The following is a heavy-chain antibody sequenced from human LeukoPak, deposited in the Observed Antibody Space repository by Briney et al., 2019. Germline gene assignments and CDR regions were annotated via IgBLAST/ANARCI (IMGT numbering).Heavy chain of an antibody. Sequence: SETLSLTCNVLGGSIGSYYWSWIRQPAGKGLEWIGRIFHSGSTNYNPSLKSRVIMSVDTSKNQFSLKLTSVTAADTAVYYCARGAWFDTWGLGTLVTVSS. CDR2: IFHSGST. V-gene: IGHV4-4*07. CDR3: ARGAWFDT. CDR1: GGSIGSYY. J-gene: IGHJ5*02.